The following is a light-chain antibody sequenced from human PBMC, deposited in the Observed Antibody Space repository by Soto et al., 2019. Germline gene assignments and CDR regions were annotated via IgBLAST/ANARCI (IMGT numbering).Light chain of an antibody. Sequence: QSVLTQPPSVSGTPGQSVTISCSGTSSNIGSNYVNWYHQLPGTAPKLLIHSNGQRPSGVPDRFSGSKSGTSASLAISGLQTEDEADYYCLSHTTRRIYVFGPGTKLTVL. CDR2: SNG. CDR3: LSHTTRRIYV. J-gene: IGLJ1*01. CDR1: SSNIGSNY. V-gene: IGLV1-44*01.